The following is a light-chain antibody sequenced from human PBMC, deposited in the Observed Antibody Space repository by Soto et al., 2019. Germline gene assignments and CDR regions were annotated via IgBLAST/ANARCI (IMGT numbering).Light chain of an antibody. Sequence: EIVMTQSPATLSEFPGERATLSCRASQTVSSNLAWYQQKPGQGPRLLIYGASTRATGVPATFSGSGSGTEFTLTISSLQSEAFAVYYCQQYNNGPLTFGGGTKVEIK. J-gene: IGKJ4*01. CDR1: QTVSSN. V-gene: IGKV3D-15*01. CDR3: QQYNNGPLT. CDR2: GAS.